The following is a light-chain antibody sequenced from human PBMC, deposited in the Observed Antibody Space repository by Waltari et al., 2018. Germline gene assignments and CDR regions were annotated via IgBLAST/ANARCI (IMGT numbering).Light chain of an antibody. J-gene: IGLJ1*01. CDR3: CSYAGSRTYV. V-gene: IGLV2-23*02. Sequence: QSALTQPASVSGSPGQSITISCTGTSSDVGNFNLVSCYQQHPGKVPKLIIYEVSKRPSGVSNPFSGSKSGNTASLTISGLRAEDEADYYCCSYAGSRTYVFGTGTKVTVL. CDR1: SSDVGNFNL. CDR2: EVS.